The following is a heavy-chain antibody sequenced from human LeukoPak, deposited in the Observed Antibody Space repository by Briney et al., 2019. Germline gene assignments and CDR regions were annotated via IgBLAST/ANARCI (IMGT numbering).Heavy chain of an antibody. J-gene: IGHJ4*02. Sequence: GGSLRLSCAASGFTFSNYAMNWVRQAPGRGLQWVSSISGSGGNTYYADSVKGRFTISRDNSKNTLYLQMNSLRAEDTAVYYCAKTGAVLIVYYLDSWGQGNLVTVSS. CDR3: AKTGAVLIVYYLDS. D-gene: IGHD3-22*01. CDR2: ISGSGGNT. CDR1: GFTFSNYA. V-gene: IGHV3-23*01.